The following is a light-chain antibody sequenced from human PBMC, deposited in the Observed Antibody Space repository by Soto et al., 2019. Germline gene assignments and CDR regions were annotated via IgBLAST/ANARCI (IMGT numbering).Light chain of an antibody. CDR3: MQGTHWPRT. Sequence: DAVMTQSPLSLPVTLXXPASISCRSSQSXXXXXXXXXLNWLQQRPGQPPRRLIYKVSNRDSGVPDRFSGSGSGTDFTLKISRVEAEDVGVYYCMQGTHWPRTFGQGTKVEIK. V-gene: IGKV2-30*01. CDR2: KVS. CDR1: QSXXXXXXXXX. J-gene: IGKJ1*01.